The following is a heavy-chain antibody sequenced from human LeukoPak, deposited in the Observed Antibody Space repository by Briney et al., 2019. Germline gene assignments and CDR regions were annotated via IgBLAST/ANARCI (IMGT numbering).Heavy chain of an antibody. CDR2: ISYDGSNE. J-gene: IGHJ3*02. CDR3: SRDYFCSSTSCSATGAFDI. CDR1: GLTFSIYG. D-gene: IGHD2-2*01. V-gene: IGHV3-30*03. Sequence: GGSLRLSCAASGLTFSIYGMQWVRQAPGKGVEWVVGISYDGSNEYYADSVKGRFTISSDNSKNTLYLHMHSLRPEDAAVYYCSRDYFCSSTSCSATGAFDIWGQGTMVTVSS.